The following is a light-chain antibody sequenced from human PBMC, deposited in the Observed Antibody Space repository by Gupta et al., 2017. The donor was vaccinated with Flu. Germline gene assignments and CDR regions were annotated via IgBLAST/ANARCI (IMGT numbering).Light chain of an antibody. Sequence: GESATLSCRARQSVSRILAWYQQKQGQAPRLLIYAASTRATDVPARFSGSGSGTEFTLTISSLQSEDFAVYYCQQYKIWPPAFGQGTKVEVK. CDR3: QQYKIWPPA. CDR1: QSVSRI. V-gene: IGKV3-15*01. J-gene: IGKJ1*01. CDR2: AAS.